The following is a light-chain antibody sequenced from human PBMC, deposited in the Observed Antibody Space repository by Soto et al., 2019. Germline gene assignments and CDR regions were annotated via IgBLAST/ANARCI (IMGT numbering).Light chain of an antibody. Sequence: QSVLTQPASVSGSLGQSSTISCTGTSSDVGGYNYVSWYRHHPGKAPKLLIFDVTNRPSGVSNRFSGSKSGNKASLTISGLQPEDEADYYCSSYTSSSTLYVFGTGTKVTVL. CDR1: SSDVGGYNY. CDR2: DVT. J-gene: IGLJ1*01. V-gene: IGLV2-14*01. CDR3: SSYTSSSTLYV.